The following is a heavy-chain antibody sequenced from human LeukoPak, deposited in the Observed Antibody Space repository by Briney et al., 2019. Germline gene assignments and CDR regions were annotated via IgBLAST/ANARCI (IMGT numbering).Heavy chain of an antibody. D-gene: IGHD3-22*01. J-gene: IGHJ4*02. CDR3: ARSDDSSGYYYWVFDY. Sequence: SETLSLTCTVSGGSISSYYWSWIRQPPGKGLEWIGYIYYSGSTNYNPSLKSRVTISVDTSKNQFSLKLSSVTAADTAVYYCARSDDSSGYYYWVFDYWGQGTLVTVSS. CDR1: GGSISSYY. V-gene: IGHV4-59*01. CDR2: IYYSGST.